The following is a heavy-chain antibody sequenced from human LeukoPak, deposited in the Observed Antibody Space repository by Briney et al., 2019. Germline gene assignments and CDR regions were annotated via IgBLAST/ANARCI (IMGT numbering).Heavy chain of an antibody. CDR3: ALSGTRYNSAWCRI. V-gene: IGHV1-18*01. Sequence: ASVKVSCKASGYLFISHGLTWVRQGPGQGLERMGWISTYSANATYAQNFQGRVTMTTDTSTETAYLELSSLRSDDTAVYYCALSGTRYNSAWCRIWGQGTLVTVSS. CDR2: ISTYSANA. J-gene: IGHJ4*02. CDR1: GYLFISHG. D-gene: IGHD6-19*01.